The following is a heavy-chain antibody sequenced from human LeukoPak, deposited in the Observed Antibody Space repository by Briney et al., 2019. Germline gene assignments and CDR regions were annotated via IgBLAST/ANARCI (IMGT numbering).Heavy chain of an antibody. D-gene: IGHD2-21*01. Sequence: GGSLRLSCGASGFTFNSHDMHWVRRAPGKGLEWVAFIRYDGYKRYYGDFGKGRFTISRGKSNNTLFLQMNSLRGDDTAVYYCARGVAGSAFDYWGQGTLVAVSA. V-gene: IGHV3-30*02. CDR2: IRYDGYKR. CDR3: ARGVAGSAFDY. J-gene: IGHJ4*02. CDR1: GFTFNSHD.